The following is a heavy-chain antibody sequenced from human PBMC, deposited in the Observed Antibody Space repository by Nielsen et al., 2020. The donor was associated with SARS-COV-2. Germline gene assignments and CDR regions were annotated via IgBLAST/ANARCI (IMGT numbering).Heavy chain of an antibody. CDR2: IYYSGST. CDR1: GGSISSGGYY. Sequence: SETLSLTCTVSGGSISSGGYYWSWIRQHPGKGLEWIGYIYYSGSTNYNPSLKSRVTISVDTSKNQFSLKLSSVTAADTAVYYCARHIRYCSSTSCYQGWFDPWGQGTLVTVSS. J-gene: IGHJ5*02. CDR3: ARHIRYCSSTSCYQGWFDP. V-gene: IGHV4-61*08. D-gene: IGHD2-2*01.